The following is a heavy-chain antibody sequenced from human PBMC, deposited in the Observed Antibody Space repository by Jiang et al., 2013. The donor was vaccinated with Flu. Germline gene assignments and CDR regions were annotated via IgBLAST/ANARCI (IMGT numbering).Heavy chain of an antibody. CDR3: ARDXGIVVVVAGGYGMDV. V-gene: IGHV1-69*01. CDR2: SSLSLVQ. J-gene: IGHJ6*01. CDR1: GGTFSSYA. Sequence: VQLVESGAEVKKPGSSVKVSCKASGGTFSSYAISWVRQAPGQGLEWMGGSSLSLVQQTTHRSSRAESRLPRTIHEHSLHELSSLRSEDTAVYYXARDXGIVVVVAGGYGMDV. D-gene: IGHD2-15*01.